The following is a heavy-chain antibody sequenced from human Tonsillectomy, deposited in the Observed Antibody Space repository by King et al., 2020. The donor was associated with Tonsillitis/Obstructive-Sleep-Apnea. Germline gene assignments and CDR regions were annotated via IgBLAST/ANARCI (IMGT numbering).Heavy chain of an antibody. D-gene: IGHD6-13*01. J-gene: IGHJ3*02. V-gene: IGHV3-23*04. CDR2: ISGGGGST. CDR1: GFTFSTYA. CDR3: AKSRRYSTNDAFEI. Sequence: EVQLVESGGGLEQPGGSLRLSCAASGFTFSTYAMSWVRQAPGKGLEWVSAISGGGGSTFYADSVKGRFTISRDNSKNTLDFQMNSLRAKDTAVYYCAKSRRYSTNDAFEIWGQGTMVTVSS.